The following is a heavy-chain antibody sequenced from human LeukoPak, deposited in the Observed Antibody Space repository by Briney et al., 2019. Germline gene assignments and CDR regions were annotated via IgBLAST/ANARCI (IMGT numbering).Heavy chain of an antibody. D-gene: IGHD2-21*01. V-gene: IGHV4-39*01. CDR3: ARPHGTAYVESHWFDP. Sequence: SETLSLTCTVSGGSISSSSYYWGWIRQPPGKGPEWIGSIYYSGSTYYNPSLKSRVTISVDTSKNQFSLKLSSVTAADTAVYYCARPHGTAYVESHWFDPWGQGTLVTVSS. CDR1: GGSISSSSYY. J-gene: IGHJ5*02. CDR2: IYYSGST.